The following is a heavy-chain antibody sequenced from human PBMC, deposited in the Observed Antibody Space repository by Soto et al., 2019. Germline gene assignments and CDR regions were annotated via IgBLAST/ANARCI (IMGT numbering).Heavy chain of an antibody. CDR3: TSHHSSSSPDAFDI. CDR2: IKSKTDGGTT. V-gene: IGHV3-15*01. D-gene: IGHD6-13*01. J-gene: IGHJ3*02. Sequence: GGSLRLSCAASGFTFSNAWMSWVRQAPGKGLEWVGRIKSKTDGGTTDYAAPVKGRFTISRDDSKNTLYLQMNSLKTEDTAVYCCTSHHSSSSPDAFDIWGQGTMVTVSS. CDR1: GFTFSNAW.